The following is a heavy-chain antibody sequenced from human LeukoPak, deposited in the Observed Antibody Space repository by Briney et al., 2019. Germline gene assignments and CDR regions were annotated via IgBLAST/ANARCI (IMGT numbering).Heavy chain of an antibody. CDR1: GFTFSSYG. D-gene: IGHD3-16*01. CDR3: ARDVGPRRPDQFDY. CDR2: IRYDGSNK. J-gene: IGHJ4*02. Sequence: AGGSLRLSCAASGFTFSSYGMHWVRQAPGKGLEWVAFIRYDGSNKYYADSVKGRFTISRDNSKNTLYLKMNSLRAEDTAVYYCARDVGPRRPDQFDYWGQGTLVTVSS. V-gene: IGHV3-30*02.